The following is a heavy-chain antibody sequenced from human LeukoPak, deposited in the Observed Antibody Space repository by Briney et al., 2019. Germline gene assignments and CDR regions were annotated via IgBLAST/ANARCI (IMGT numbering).Heavy chain of an antibody. CDR1: GGTFSSYA. V-gene: IGHV1-69*01. Sequence: GSSVKVSCKASGGTFSSYAISWVRQAPGQGLEWMGGIIPIFGTANYAQKFQGRVTITADESTSTAYMELSSLRSEDTAVYYCATHDYGRKYYFDYWGQGTLVTVSS. D-gene: IGHD4-17*01. CDR2: IIPIFGTA. CDR3: ATHDYGRKYYFDY. J-gene: IGHJ4*02.